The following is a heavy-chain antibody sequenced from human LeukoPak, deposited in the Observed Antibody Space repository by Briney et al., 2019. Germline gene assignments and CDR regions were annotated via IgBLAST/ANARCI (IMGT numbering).Heavy chain of an antibody. Sequence: AAVKVSCKASGYTFTGYYMHWVRQAPVQGLEWMGWINPNSGGTNYAQKFQGRVTMTRDTSISTAYMELSRLRSDDTAVYYCARASYSYDINGWVPFDYWGQGTLVTVSS. CDR3: ARASYSYDINGWVPFDY. J-gene: IGHJ4*02. CDR2: INPNSGGT. D-gene: IGHD3-22*01. CDR1: GYTFTGYY. V-gene: IGHV1-2*02.